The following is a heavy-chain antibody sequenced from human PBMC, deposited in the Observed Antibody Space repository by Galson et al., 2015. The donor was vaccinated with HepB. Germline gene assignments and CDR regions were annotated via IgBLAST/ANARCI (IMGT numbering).Heavy chain of an antibody. J-gene: IGHJ4*02. V-gene: IGHV1-69*13. CDR1: GGTFSSYA. Sequence: SVKVSCKASGGTFSSYAISWVRQAPGQGLEWMGGIIPIFGTANYAQKFQGRVTITADESTSTAYMDLSSLRSEDTAVCYCASSPRGYSGYDYYFDYWGQGTLVTVSS. D-gene: IGHD5-12*01. CDR3: ASSPRGYSGYDYYFDY. CDR2: IIPIFGTA.